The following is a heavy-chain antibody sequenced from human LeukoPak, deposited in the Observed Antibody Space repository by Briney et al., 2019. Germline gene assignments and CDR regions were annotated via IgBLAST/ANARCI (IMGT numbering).Heavy chain of an antibody. CDR3: ARIYGDYVYYYYMDV. CDR2: IYYSGST. D-gene: IGHD4-17*01. Sequence: PSETLSLTCTVSGGSISSSSYYWGWIRQPPGKGLEWIGSIYYSGSTYYNPSLKSRVTISVDTSKNQFSLKLSSVTAADTAVYYCARIYGDYVYYYYMDVWGKGTAVTVSS. CDR1: GGSISSSSYY. V-gene: IGHV4-39*01. J-gene: IGHJ6*03.